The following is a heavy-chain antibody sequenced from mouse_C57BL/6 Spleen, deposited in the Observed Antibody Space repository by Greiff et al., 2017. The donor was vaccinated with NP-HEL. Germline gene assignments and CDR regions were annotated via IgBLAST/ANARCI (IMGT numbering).Heavy chain of an antibody. D-gene: IGHD2-3*01. CDR3: ARRADGYPFAY. V-gene: IGHV1-80*01. J-gene: IGHJ3*01. Sequence: QVQLRQSGAELVKPGASVKISCKASGYAFSSYWMNWVKQRPGKGLEWIGQIYPGDGDTNYNGKFKGKATLTADKSSSTAYMQLSSLTSEDSAVYFCARRADGYPFAYWGQGTLVTVSA. CDR1: GYAFSSYW. CDR2: IYPGDGDT.